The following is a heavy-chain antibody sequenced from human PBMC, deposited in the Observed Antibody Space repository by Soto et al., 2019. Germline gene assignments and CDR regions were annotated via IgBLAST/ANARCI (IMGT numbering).Heavy chain of an antibody. CDR2: ISGSGGST. Sequence: PGGSLRLSCAASGFTFSSYGMHWVRQAPGKGLEWVSAISGSGGSTYYADSVKGRFTISRDNSKNTLYLQMNSLRAEDTAVYYCAKSQLLWSTSGAFDIWGQGTMVTVSS. J-gene: IGHJ3*02. CDR1: GFTFSSYG. V-gene: IGHV3-23*01. CDR3: AKSQLLWSTSGAFDI. D-gene: IGHD3-10*01.